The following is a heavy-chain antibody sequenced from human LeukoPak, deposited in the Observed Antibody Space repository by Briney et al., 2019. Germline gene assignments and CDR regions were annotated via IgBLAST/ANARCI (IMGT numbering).Heavy chain of an antibody. D-gene: IGHD4-17*01. CDR2: ISXDXSXY. J-gene: IGHJ3*02. CDR1: GVAFXXXX. Sequence: GRSLRLSXAASGVAFXXXXXXXVRQXPGXXXXWVAVISXDXSXYXXXXXXXXXXXXXXXNSKNTVYLQMNSLRGEDTAVYYCAGRDYSGAFDIWGQGTMVTVSS. CDR3: AGRDYSGAFDI. V-gene: IGHV3-30*01.